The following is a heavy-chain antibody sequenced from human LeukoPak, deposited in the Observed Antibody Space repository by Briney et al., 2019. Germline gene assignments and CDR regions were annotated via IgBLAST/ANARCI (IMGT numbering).Heavy chain of an antibody. D-gene: IGHD4-17*01. CDR1: GFIFSGSA. Sequence: PGGSLRLSCAASGFIFSGSAMHWVRQASGKGLEWVGRIRSDANSYTTAYAASVKGRFTVSRDDSKNTASLQMNSLEAEDTAVYYCTRLNGDYAGDGFDIWGQGTKVTVSS. J-gene: IGHJ3*02. CDR2: IRSDANSYTT. CDR3: TRLNGDYAGDGFDI. V-gene: IGHV3-73*01.